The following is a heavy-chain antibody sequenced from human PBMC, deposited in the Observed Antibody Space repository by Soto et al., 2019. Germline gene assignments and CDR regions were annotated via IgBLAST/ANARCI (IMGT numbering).Heavy chain of an antibody. Sequence: ASVKVSCKVSGYTLTELSMHWVRQAPGKGLEWMGGFDPEDGETIYAQKFQGRVTMTEDTSTDTAYMELSSLRSEDTAVYYCATTDPSGYSYGYSNYWGQGTLVTVSS. CDR1: GYTLTELS. D-gene: IGHD5-18*01. CDR3: ATTDPSGYSYGYSNY. CDR2: FDPEDGET. V-gene: IGHV1-24*01. J-gene: IGHJ4*02.